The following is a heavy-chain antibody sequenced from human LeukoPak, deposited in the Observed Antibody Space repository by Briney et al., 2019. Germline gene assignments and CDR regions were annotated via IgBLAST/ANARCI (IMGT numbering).Heavy chain of an antibody. D-gene: IGHD5-18*01. CDR1: GGSIGSYY. Sequence: SETLSLTCTVSGGSIGSYYWSWIRQPPGKGLEWIGFIYYTGSTNYNSSLKSRVTISLDTSKNKFSLRLSSMTAADTAVYFCARCGYSYGTGYHFDSWGQGTLVTVSS. V-gene: IGHV4-59*13. CDR3: ARCGYSYGTGYHFDS. J-gene: IGHJ4*02. CDR2: IYYTGST.